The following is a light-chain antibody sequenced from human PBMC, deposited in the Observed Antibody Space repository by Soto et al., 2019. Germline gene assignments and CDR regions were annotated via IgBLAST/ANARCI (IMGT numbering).Light chain of an antibody. V-gene: IGKV3-11*01. CDR3: QQRSNWPLT. Sequence: EIVLTQSPATLSLSPGERATLSCRASQSVRSYLAWYQQRPGQAPRLLIYDASNRVAGIPARFSGSGSGTDFTLTISCLEPEDFAVYYCQQRSNWPLTFGGGTKVEIK. CDR1: QSVRSY. CDR2: DAS. J-gene: IGKJ4*01.